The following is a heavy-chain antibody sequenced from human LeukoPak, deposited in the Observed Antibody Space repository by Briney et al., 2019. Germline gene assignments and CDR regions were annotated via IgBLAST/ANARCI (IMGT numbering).Heavy chain of an antibody. V-gene: IGHV3-48*02. Sequence: GGSLRLSCAASGFTFSSYSMNWVRQAPGKGLEWVSYISSSSSTIYYAGSVKGRFTISRDNAKNSLYLQMNSLRDEDTAVYYCARLSEPHYYCYYYMDVWGKGTTVTVSS. CDR1: GFTFSSYS. J-gene: IGHJ6*03. CDR3: ARLSEPHYYCYYYMDV. CDR2: ISSSSSTI.